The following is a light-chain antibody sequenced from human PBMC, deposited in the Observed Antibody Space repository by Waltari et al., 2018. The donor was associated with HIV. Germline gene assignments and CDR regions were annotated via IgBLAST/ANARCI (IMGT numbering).Light chain of an antibody. CDR1: RLRTYY. Sequence: SELTQDPAVSVALGQTVRITCQVERLRTYYAIWYQQKQGQAPVLVIYGKNNRPSGIPDRFSGSSSGNTSSLTITGAQAEDEADYYCNSRDSSGNHLRVFGGGTKLTVL. CDR2: GKN. J-gene: IGLJ2*01. CDR3: NSRDSSGNHLRV. V-gene: IGLV3-19*01.